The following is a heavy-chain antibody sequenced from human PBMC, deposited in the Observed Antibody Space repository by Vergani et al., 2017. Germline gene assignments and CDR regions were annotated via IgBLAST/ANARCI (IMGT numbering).Heavy chain of an antibody. CDR2: IYTSGST. CDR3: ARHWYPHYYDSSGYITNWYFDL. V-gene: IGHV4-61*02. Sequence: QVQLQESGPGLVKPSQTLSLTCTVSGGSISSGSYYWSWIRQPAGKGLEWIGRIYTSGSTNYNPSLKRRVCITVDTSKNQFSLKLSAVTAADTAVYYCARHWYPHYYDSSGYITNWYFDLWGRGTLVTVSS. CDR1: GGSISSGSYY. J-gene: IGHJ2*01. D-gene: IGHD3-22*01.